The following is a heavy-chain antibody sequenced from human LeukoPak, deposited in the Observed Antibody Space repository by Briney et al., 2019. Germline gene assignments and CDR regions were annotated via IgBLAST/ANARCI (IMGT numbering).Heavy chain of an antibody. Sequence: SETLSLTCTVSGGSISSYYWSWIRQPAGKGLEWIGHVHYRGSPDYNPSLTSRVTISVDTSKNQFSLRLTSVTAADTAVYYCARYSTSWDYWGQGTLVTVSS. CDR3: ARYSTSWDY. CDR2: VHYRGSP. CDR1: GGSISSYY. V-gene: IGHV4-59*01. J-gene: IGHJ4*02. D-gene: IGHD2-2*01.